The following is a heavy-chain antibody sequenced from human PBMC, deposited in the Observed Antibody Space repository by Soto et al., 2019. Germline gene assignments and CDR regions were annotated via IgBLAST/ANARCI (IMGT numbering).Heavy chain of an antibody. CDR3: ARDGPYYYASRIDG. V-gene: IGHV3-53*04. CDR2: LHSGGDT. Sequence: EVQLVESGGGLVQPGGSLRLSCAASGIPVSSNYMTWVRQAPGKGLEWVSVLHSGGDTYYANSVKGRFTISRHDSTNTLFLQMNSLTPEDTAVYYCARDGPYYYASRIDGWGQGTTVTVSS. CDR1: GIPVSSNY. D-gene: IGHD3-10*01. J-gene: IGHJ6*02.